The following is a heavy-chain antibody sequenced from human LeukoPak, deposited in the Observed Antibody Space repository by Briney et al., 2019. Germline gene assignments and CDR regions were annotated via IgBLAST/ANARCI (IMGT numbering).Heavy chain of an antibody. J-gene: IGHJ4*02. Sequence: GESLKISCKGSGYIFTSYWIGWVRQMPGKGLEWMGIIYPGDSDTRYSPSFQGQVTISADKSISTAYLQWSSLKASDTAMYYCARSSIGRYYYGSGSYPPLDYWGQGTLVTVSS. D-gene: IGHD3-10*01. V-gene: IGHV5-51*01. CDR1: GYIFTSYW. CDR3: ARSSIGRYYYGSGSYPPLDY. CDR2: IYPGDSDT.